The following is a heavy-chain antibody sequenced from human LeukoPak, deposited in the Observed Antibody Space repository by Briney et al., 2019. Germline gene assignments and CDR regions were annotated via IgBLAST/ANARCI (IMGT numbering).Heavy chain of an antibody. J-gene: IGHJ4*02. D-gene: IGHD3-3*01. CDR3: ARGGIFGVVKKIKNYFDY. Sequence: SETLSLTCAVYGGSLSDYYWSWIRQPPGKGLEWIGEINHSGSTNYNPSLKSRVTISVDTSKNQFSLKLSSVTAADTAVYYCARGGIFGVVKKIKNYFDYWGQGTLVTVSS. CDR2: INHSGST. V-gene: IGHV4-34*01. CDR1: GGSLSDYY.